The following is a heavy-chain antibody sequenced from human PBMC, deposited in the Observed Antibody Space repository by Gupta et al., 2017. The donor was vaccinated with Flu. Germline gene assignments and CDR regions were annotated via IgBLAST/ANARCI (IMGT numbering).Heavy chain of an antibody. Sequence: GMHWVRKAPGKGLEWVAVISYDGSNKDYADAVKGRFTISRDNSKNTLYLKMNSLRAEDTAVYYCAKGDDYSVAGIGAVDYWGQGTLVTVSS. CDR1: G. V-gene: IGHV3-30*18. CDR3: AKGDDYSVAGIGAVDY. D-gene: IGHD6-19*01. J-gene: IGHJ4*02. CDR2: ISYDGSNK.